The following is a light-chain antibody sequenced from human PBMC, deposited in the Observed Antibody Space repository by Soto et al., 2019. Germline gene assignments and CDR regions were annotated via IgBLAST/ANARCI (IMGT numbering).Light chain of an antibody. CDR2: AAS. V-gene: IGKV1-16*01. Sequence: DIQMPQSPSSLSASVGDRVTITCRASQDISSYLSWFQQNPGKAPKCLIYAASRLRSGVPSRFSGSGFETDFTLTISGVQPEDFATYYCQQSNNYPRTFSGGTKVEIK. J-gene: IGKJ4*01. CDR3: QQSNNYPRT. CDR1: QDISSY.